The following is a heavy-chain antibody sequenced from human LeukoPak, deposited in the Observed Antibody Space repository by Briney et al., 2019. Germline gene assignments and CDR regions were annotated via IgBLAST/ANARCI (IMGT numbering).Heavy chain of an antibody. V-gene: IGHV3-30*02. CDR3: AKLIAAAGTRPNFDY. CDR2: IRYDGSNK. Sequence: GGSLRLSCAASGFTFSSYGMHWVRQAPGKGLEWVAFIRYDGSNKYYADSVKGRFTISRDNSKNTLYLQMNSLRAEDTAVYYCAKLIAAAGTRPNFDYWGQGSLVTVSS. J-gene: IGHJ4*02. D-gene: IGHD6-13*01. CDR1: GFTFSSYG.